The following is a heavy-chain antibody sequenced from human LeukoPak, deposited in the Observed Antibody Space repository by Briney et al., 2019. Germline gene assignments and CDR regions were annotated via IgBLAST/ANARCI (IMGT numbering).Heavy chain of an antibody. V-gene: IGHV1-69*05. CDR3: ASSGRSMTTVTYDDY. J-gene: IGHJ4*02. CDR2: IIPIFGTA. Sequence: SVKASCKASGGTFSSYAISWVRQAPGQGLEWMGRIIPIFGTANYAQKFQGRVTITTDESTSTAYMELSSLRSEDTAVYYCASSGRSMTTVTYDDYWGQGTLVTVSS. CDR1: GGTFSSYA. D-gene: IGHD4-17*01.